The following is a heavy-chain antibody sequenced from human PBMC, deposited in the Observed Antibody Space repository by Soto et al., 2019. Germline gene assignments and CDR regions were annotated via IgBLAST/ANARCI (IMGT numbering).Heavy chain of an antibody. J-gene: IGHJ6*02. CDR1: GFTFTSSA. CDR2: IVVGSGNT. Sequence: SVKVSCKASGFTFTSSAVQWVRQARGQRLEWIGWIVVGSGNTNYAQKFQERVTITRDMSTSTAYMELSSLRSEDTAVYYCAADQDDYSNYYYGMEVWGQGTTVTVSS. CDR3: AADQDDYSNYYYGMEV. V-gene: IGHV1-58*01. D-gene: IGHD4-4*01.